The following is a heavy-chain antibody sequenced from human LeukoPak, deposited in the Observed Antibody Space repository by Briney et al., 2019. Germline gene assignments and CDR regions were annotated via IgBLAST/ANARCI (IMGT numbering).Heavy chain of an antibody. CDR1: GGTFSSYA. D-gene: IGHD6-6*01. CDR2: IIPIFGTA. CDR3: ARSGIAARWIPDY. Sequence: SVTVSCKASGGTFSSYAISWVRQAPGQGLEWMGGIIPIFGTANYAQKFQGRVTITTDESTSTAYMELSSLRSEDTAVYYCARSGIAARWIPDYWGQGTLVTVSS. V-gene: IGHV1-69*05. J-gene: IGHJ4*02.